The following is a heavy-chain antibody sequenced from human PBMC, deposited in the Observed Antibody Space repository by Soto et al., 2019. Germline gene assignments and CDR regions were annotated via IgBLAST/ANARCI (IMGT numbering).Heavy chain of an antibody. CDR1: GFTFSSYA. D-gene: IGHD4-17*01. CDR2: ISYDGSNK. J-gene: IGHJ4*02. CDR3: ARVGRLHYFDY. Sequence: QVQLVESGGGVVQSGRSLRLSCAASGFTFSSYAMHWVRQAPGKGLEWVAVISYDGSNKYYADSVKGRFTISRDNSKNTLFLQMNSVRAEDTAVYYCARVGRLHYFDYWGQGTLVTVSS. V-gene: IGHV3-30-3*01.